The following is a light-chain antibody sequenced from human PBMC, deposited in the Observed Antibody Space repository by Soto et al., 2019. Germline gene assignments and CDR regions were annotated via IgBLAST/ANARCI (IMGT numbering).Light chain of an antibody. V-gene: IGLV1-44*01. CDR3: AVWDASLNGRV. CDR2: NNN. CDR1: SSNIGRNT. Sequence: QSVVTQPPSASGTPGQRVTISCSGSSSNIGRNTVNWYQQFPGTAPNLLIYNNNERPSGVPDRFSGPKSGTSASLAISGLRSEDEADYYCAVWDASLNGRVFGGGTKLTVL. J-gene: IGLJ3*02.